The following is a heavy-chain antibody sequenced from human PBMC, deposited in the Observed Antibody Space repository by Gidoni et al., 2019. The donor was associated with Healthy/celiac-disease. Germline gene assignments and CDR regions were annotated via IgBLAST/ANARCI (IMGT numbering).Heavy chain of an antibody. D-gene: IGHD6-13*01. CDR2: IYYSGST. J-gene: IGHJ3*02. CDR1: GGSISSSSYY. V-gene: IGHV4-39*07. Sequence: QLQLQESGPVLVQPSETLSLTCTVSGGSISSSSYYWGWIRQPPGKGLEWIGSIYYSGSTYYNPSLKSRVTISVDTSKNQFSLKLSSVTAADTAVYYCAMNVYSSSPGWAFDIWGQGTMVTVSS. CDR3: AMNVYSSSPGWAFDI.